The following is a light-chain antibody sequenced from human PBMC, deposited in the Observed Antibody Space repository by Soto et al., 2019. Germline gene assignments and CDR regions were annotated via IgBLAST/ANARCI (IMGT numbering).Light chain of an antibody. Sequence: ELALTQSPATLSFSPGERSTLSCRVSQSVSSYLAWYQQKPGQAPRLLIYDASNRATGIPARFSGSGSGTDFTLTISSLEPEDFAVYYCKQRSNWPLTFGQGTRLEI. CDR2: DAS. CDR1: QSVSSY. V-gene: IGKV3-11*01. CDR3: KQRSNWPLT. J-gene: IGKJ5*01.